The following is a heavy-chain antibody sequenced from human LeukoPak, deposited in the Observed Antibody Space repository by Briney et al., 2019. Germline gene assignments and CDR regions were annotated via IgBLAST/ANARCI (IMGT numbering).Heavy chain of an antibody. J-gene: IGHJ6*02. Sequence: SETLSPTCAVYGGSFSGYYWSWVRQPPGKGLEWIGEINHSGSTNYNPSLKSRVTLSVDTSKNQFSLKLSSVTAADTAVYYCARRYDDVWGSPPSGMDVWGQGTTVTVSS. CDR1: GGSFSGYY. D-gene: IGHD3-16*01. V-gene: IGHV4-34*01. CDR2: INHSGST. CDR3: ARRYDDVWGSPPSGMDV.